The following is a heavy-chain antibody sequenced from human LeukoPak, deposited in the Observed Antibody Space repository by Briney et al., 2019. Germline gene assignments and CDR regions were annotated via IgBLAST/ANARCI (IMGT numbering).Heavy chain of an antibody. CDR3: TTSLGYYYDSSGYYVDY. J-gene: IGHJ4*02. Sequence: PGGYLRLSCAASGFTFSNAWMNWVRQAPGKGLEWVGRIKSKTDGGTTDYAAPVKGRFTISRDDSKNTLYLQMNSLKTEDTAVYYCTTSLGYYYDSSGYYVDYWGQGTLVTVSS. D-gene: IGHD3-22*01. CDR2: IKSKTDGGTT. V-gene: IGHV3-15*07. CDR1: GFTFSNAW.